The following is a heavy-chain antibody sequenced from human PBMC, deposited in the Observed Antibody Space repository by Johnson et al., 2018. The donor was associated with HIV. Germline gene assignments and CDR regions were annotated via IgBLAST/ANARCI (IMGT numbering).Heavy chain of an antibody. CDR1: GFTFSSYA. Sequence: QVQLVESGGGVVQPRRSLRLSCAASGFTFSSYAMHWVRQAPGKGLEWVAVISYDGSNKYYADSVKGRFTISRDNSKNTLYLQMNSLRVEDTAVYYCAKVGTGYTSSSVGAFDIWGQGTMVTVSS. CDR3: AKVGTGYTSSSVGAFDI. D-gene: IGHD6-19*01. V-gene: IGHV3-30-3*01. J-gene: IGHJ3*02. CDR2: ISYDGSNK.